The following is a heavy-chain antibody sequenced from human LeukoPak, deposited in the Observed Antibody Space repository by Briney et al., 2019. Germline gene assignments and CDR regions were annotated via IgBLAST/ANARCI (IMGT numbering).Heavy chain of an antibody. V-gene: IGHV4-59*08. CDR3: ARSNDPTRNYYYYGMDV. CDR2: IYYSGST. J-gene: IGHJ6*02. Sequence: SETLSLTCTVSGGSISSYYWSWIRQPPGKGLEWIGYIYYSGSTNYNPSLKSRVTISVDTSKNQFSLKLSSVTAADTAVYYCARSNDPTRNYYYYGMDVWGQGTTVTVSS. D-gene: IGHD1-1*01. CDR1: GGSISSYY.